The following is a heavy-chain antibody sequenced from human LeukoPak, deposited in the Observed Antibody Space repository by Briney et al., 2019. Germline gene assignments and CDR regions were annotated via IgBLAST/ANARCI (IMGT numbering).Heavy chain of an antibody. V-gene: IGHV4-30-2*01. CDR3: ARGSLDADWFDP. CDR1: GGSISSGGYS. D-gene: IGHD3-16*02. J-gene: IGHJ5*02. CDR2: IYHSGST. Sequence: SETLSLTCAASGGSISSGGYSWSWIRQPPGKGLEWIGYIYHSGSTYYNPSLKSRVTISVDRSKNQFSLKLSSVTAADTAVYYCARGSLDADWFDPWGQGTLVTVSS.